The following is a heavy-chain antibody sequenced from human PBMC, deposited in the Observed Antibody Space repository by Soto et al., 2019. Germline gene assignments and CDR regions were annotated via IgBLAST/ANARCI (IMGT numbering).Heavy chain of an antibody. D-gene: IGHD3-22*01. CDR3: ARDRDSSDTGGMDV. Sequence: QVQLQESGPGLVKPSWTLSLTCAVSGGSISSSKWWSWVRQPPGKGLEWIGQIYHGGSSDYNPSLRRRVTITVDKSKNPSSLKLSSVPAADTAVYYCARDRDSSDTGGMDVWGQGNTVTVSS. CDR2: IYHGGSS. CDR1: GGSISSSKW. J-gene: IGHJ6*02. V-gene: IGHV4-4*02.